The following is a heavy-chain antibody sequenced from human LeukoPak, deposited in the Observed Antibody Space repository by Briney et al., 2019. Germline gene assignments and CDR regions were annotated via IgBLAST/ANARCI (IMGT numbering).Heavy chain of an antibody. V-gene: IGHV3-23*01. CDR2: ISGCGGGT. CDR3: AKGGDGQQWLVLSDFHY. Sequence: PGGSLRLSCAASGFTFSSYAMSWVRQAPGKGLEWVSAISGCGGGTYYADSVKGRFTISRDNSKNTLYLQMNSLRAEDTAVYYCAKGGDGQQWLVLSDFHYWGQGTLVTVSS. D-gene: IGHD6-19*01. J-gene: IGHJ4*02. CDR1: GFTFSSYA.